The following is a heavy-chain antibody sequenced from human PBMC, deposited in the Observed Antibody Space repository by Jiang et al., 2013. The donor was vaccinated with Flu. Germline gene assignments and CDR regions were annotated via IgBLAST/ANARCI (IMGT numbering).Heavy chain of an antibody. D-gene: IGHD2/OR15-2a*01. CDR3: ARHLHGFNTMDV. V-gene: IGHV4-4*02. J-gene: IGHJ6*02. CDR1: GGSIGSYRW. CDR2: GHETGST. Sequence: GPGLVKPSGTLSLTCSVSGGSIGSYRWWTWVRQPPGKGLEWIGEGHETGSTNYRPSLKSRVTISVDTSKNQASLKLTSVTAADTAMYFCARHLHGFNTMDVWGQGTTVTVSS.